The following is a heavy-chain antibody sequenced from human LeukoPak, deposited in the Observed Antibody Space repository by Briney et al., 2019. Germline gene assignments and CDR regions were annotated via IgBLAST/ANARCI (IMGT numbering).Heavy chain of an antibody. J-gene: IGHJ6*02. CDR2: IDWDDDK. V-gene: IGHV2-70*11. CDR1: GFSLSTSGMC. D-gene: IGHD4-17*01. Sequence: ESGPALVKPTQTLTLTCTFSGFSLSTSGMCVSWIRQPPGKALEWLARIDWDDDKYYSTSLKTRLTISKDTSKNQVVLTMTNMDPVDTATYYCARIIRSHYYYGMDVWGQGTTVTVSS. CDR3: ARIIRSHYYYGMDV.